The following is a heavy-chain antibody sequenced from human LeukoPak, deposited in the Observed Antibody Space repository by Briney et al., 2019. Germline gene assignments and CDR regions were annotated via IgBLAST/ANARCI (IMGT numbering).Heavy chain of an antibody. Sequence: GGSLRLPCAASGFTFSSYAMSWVRQAPGKGLEWVSAISGSGGSTYYADSVKGRFTISRDNSKNTLYLQMNSLRAEDTAVYYCAKLPYYYGSGSAENWGQGTLVTVSS. CDR1: GFTFSSYA. D-gene: IGHD3-10*01. V-gene: IGHV3-23*01. CDR2: ISGSGGST. CDR3: AKLPYYYGSGSAEN. J-gene: IGHJ4*02.